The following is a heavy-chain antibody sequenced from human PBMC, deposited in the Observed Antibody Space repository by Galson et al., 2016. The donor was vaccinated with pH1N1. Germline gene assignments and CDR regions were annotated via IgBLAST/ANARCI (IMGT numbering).Heavy chain of an antibody. Sequence: LSLTCTVSGGSIGSDGNYWSWIRQPPGKGLEWIGEIYHSGSTSYNPSLKSRVTISVDKSKNQFSLKLSSVTAADTAVYYCAREGGVYYGSGRHENWFDPWGQGTLVAVSA. CDR2: IYHSGST. V-gene: IGHV4-39*07. D-gene: IGHD3-10*01. J-gene: IGHJ5*02. CDR3: AREGGVYYGSGRHENWFDP. CDR1: GGSIGSDGNY.